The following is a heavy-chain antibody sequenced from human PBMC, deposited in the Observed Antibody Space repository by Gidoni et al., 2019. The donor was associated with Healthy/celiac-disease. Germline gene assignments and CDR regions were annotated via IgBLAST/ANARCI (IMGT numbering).Heavy chain of an antibody. V-gene: IGHV3-9*01. CDR1: GFTFDDYA. D-gene: IGHD3-10*01. CDR3: AKDMTLRGRSLGPYGMDV. Sequence: EVQLVESGGGLVQPGRSLRLSCAASGFTFDDYAMHWVRQAPGKGLEWVSGISWNSGSIGYADSVKGRFTISRDNAKNSLYLQMNSLRAEDTALYYCAKDMTLRGRSLGPYGMDVWGQGTTVTVSS. J-gene: IGHJ6*02. CDR2: ISWNSGSI.